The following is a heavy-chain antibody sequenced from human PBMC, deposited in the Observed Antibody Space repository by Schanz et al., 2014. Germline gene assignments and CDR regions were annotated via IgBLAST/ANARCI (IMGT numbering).Heavy chain of an antibody. V-gene: IGHV3-21*01. CDR1: GFTFRSYG. CDR3: ARGRSLGWCDY. CDR2: ISRSSSSI. D-gene: IGHD2-21*01. Sequence: LMESGGGVVRPGRSVRLSCVASGFTFRSYGMHWVRQAPGKGLEWVSSISRSSSSIYYADSVKGRFTISRDNAKNSLYLQMHSLRAEDTAVYYCARGRSLGWCDYWGQGTLVTVSS. J-gene: IGHJ4*02.